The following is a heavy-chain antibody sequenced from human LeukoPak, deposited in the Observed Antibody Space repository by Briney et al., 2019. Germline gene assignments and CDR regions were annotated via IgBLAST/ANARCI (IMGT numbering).Heavy chain of an antibody. CDR2: INPNSGGT. CDR3: ARDSYGSGSYWPRYYYYYMDV. V-gene: IGHV1-2*02. CDR1: GYTFTGYY. D-gene: IGHD3-10*01. J-gene: IGHJ6*03. Sequence: ASVKVSCKASGYTFTGYYMHWVRQAPGQGLEWMGWINPNSGGTNYAQKFQGRVTMTRDTSISTAYMELSRLRSDDTAVYYCARDSYGSGSYWPRYYYYYMDVWGKGTTVTISS.